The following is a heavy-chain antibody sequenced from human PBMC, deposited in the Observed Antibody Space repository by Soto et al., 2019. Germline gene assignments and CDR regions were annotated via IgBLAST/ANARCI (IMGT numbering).Heavy chain of an antibody. J-gene: IGHJ5*01. CDR1: GFTFSSFA. CDR2: ISHDGSSK. Sequence: GGSLRLSCAASGFTFSSFALHWVRQPPGKGLEWVALISHDGSSKYYADSVKGRFTISRDSSENTLYMQMNTLRAEDTAVYYCARDALPDDFRNGGCWFDSWGQGTLVTVSS. D-gene: IGHD3-3*01. CDR3: ARDALPDDFRNGGCWFDS. V-gene: IGHV3-30-3*01.